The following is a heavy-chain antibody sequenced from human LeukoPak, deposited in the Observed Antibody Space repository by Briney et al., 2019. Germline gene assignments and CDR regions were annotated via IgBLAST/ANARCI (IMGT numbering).Heavy chain of an antibody. D-gene: IGHD3-9*01. CDR3: ARTLTPRTIWDAFHI. CDR2: IYYSGST. V-gene: IGHV4-59*08. J-gene: IGHJ3*02. CDR1: GGSISSYY. Sequence: PSETLSLTCTVSGGSISSYYWSWIRQPPGKGLEWIGYIYYSGSTKYNPSLKSRVTISVDTSKNQFSLKLSSVTAADTAVYYCARTLTPRTIWDAFHIWGQGTMVTVSS.